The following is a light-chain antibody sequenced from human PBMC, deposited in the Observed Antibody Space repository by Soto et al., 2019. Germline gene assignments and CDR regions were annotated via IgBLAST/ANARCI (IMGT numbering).Light chain of an antibody. CDR2: DAS. CDR3: QQYNSYWT. J-gene: IGKJ1*01. Sequence: DIQMTQSPSTLSASVGDRVPITCRASQSISSWLAWYPQKPGKAPKLLIYDASSLESGVPSRFSGSGSGTEFTLTISSLQPDDFATYYCQQYNSYWTFGQGTKVDIK. CDR1: QSISSW. V-gene: IGKV1-5*01.